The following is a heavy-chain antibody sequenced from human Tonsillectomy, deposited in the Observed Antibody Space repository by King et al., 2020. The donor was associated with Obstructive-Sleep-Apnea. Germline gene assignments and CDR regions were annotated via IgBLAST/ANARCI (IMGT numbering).Heavy chain of an antibody. V-gene: IGHV3-64*01. D-gene: IGHD1-26*01. CDR3: AREARTGGSYPG. CDR2: ISCNGGST. CDR1: GFTFSSYA. J-gene: IGHJ4*02. Sequence: VQLVESGGGLVQPGGSLRLSCAASGFTFSSYAMHWVRQAPGKGLEYVSAISCNGGSTYYANSVKGRFTISRDNSKNTLDLQMGSLRTEDMAVYYCAREARTGGSYPGWGQGTLVTVSS.